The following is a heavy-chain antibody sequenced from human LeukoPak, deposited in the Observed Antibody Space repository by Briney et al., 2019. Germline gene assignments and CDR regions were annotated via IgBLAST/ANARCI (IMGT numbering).Heavy chain of an antibody. CDR3: ARGTAGYHSSYFDY. V-gene: IGHV3-9*01. CDR2: ISWNSGSI. CDR1: GFTFDDYA. J-gene: IGHJ4*02. D-gene: IGHD3-16*02. Sequence: PGRSLRLSCAASGFTFDDYAMHWVRHAPGKGLEWVSGISWNSGSIGYADSVKGRFTISRDNAENTLYLQMNSLRAEDTAVYYCARGTAGYHSSYFDYWGQGTLVTVSS.